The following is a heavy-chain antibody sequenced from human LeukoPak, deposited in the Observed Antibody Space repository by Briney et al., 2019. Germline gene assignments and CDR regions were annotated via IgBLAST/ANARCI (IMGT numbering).Heavy chain of an antibody. J-gene: IGHJ4*02. D-gene: IGHD4-23*01. CDR3: ARDPVLDDYGGNSPY. CDR1: GFTFSTYS. Sequence: GGSLRLSCAASGFTFSTYSMNWVRQAPGKGLVWVSRINIDGSSTTYADSVKGRFTISRNNAKDTLYLQMNSLRAEDTAVYYCARDPVLDDYGGNSPYWGQGTLVTVSS. CDR2: INIDGSST. V-gene: IGHV3-74*01.